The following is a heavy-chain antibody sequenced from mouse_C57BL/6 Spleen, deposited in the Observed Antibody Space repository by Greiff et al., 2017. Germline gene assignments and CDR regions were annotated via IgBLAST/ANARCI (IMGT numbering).Heavy chain of an antibody. CDR3: AALCVTTVVASS. Sequence: LQESGPELVKPGASVKISCTASGYSFTDYNMNWVQQSHGKRLEWLGVINPDCGTTSYNQKFKGQVTLTVEKSSSTAYMQLNSLTSEDSAVYYCAALCVTTVVASSWGNGTLVTVSA. D-gene: IGHD1-1*01. CDR1: GYSFTDYN. J-gene: IGHJ3*01. CDR2: INPDCGTT. V-gene: IGHV1-39*01.